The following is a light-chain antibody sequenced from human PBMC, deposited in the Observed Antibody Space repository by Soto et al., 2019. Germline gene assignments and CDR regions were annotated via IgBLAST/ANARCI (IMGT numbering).Light chain of an antibody. Sequence: VMTQSPLSLPVTPGEPASISCRASQSLLYSNGYNYLEWYLQKPGQSPRLLIYLGSYRAPGVPDRFSGSGSGTDFTLKISRVEAEDLGVYYCMQALQTPRTFGQGTKLDIK. J-gene: IGKJ2*01. CDR3: MQALQTPRT. CDR1: QSLLYSNGYNY. CDR2: LGS. V-gene: IGKV2-28*01.